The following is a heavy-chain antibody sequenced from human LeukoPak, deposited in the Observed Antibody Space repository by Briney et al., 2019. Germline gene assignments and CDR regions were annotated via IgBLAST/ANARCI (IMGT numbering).Heavy chain of an antibody. V-gene: IGHV4-4*09. J-gene: IGHJ5*02. D-gene: IGHD3-9*01. CDR1: GGSISSYY. CDR3: ARRPDILTGFDR. Sequence: SDPLSLTCTLSGGSISSYYWSWIRQPPGKGLEWIGYIYTSGSTNYNPPLKSRVTISVDTSKNQFSLKLSSVTAADTAVYYCARRPDILTGFDRWGQGTLVTVSS. CDR2: IYTSGST.